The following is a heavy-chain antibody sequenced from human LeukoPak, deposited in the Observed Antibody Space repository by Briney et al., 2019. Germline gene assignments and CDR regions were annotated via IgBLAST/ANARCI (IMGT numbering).Heavy chain of an antibody. D-gene: IGHD5-24*01. Sequence: PGGSLRLSCAASGFTFSSYWMSWVRQAPGKGLEWVANIKQDGSEKYYVGSVEGRFTISRDSSKNTLYLQMNSLRADDTAVYYCARLSVPGRDFDYWGQGTLVTVSS. V-gene: IGHV3-7*03. J-gene: IGHJ4*02. CDR3: ARLSVPGRDFDY. CDR2: IKQDGSEK. CDR1: GFTFSSYW.